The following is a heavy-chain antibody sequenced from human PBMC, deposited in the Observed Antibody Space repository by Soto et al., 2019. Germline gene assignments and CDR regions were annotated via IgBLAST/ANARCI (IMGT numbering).Heavy chain of an antibody. V-gene: IGHV4-59*01. D-gene: IGHD6-13*01. CDR2: IYDTGISGYTPST. Sequence: SETLSLTCTVSGGSITSSYWSWIRRPPGKGLEWIAYIYDTGISGYTPSTSYNPSLKSRVTMSVDTSKSQFSLKLTSVTAADTAVYYCARDRSIAAARFGWFDPWGQGTLVTVSS. CDR3: ARDRSIAAARFGWFDP. J-gene: IGHJ5*02. CDR1: GGSITSSY.